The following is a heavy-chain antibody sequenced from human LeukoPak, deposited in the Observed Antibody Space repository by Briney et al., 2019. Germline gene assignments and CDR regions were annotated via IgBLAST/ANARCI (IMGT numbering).Heavy chain of an antibody. V-gene: IGHV3-30*02. D-gene: IGHD7-27*01. Sequence: PGGSLRLSCAASGFTFSSYGMHWVRQAPGKGLEWVAFIRSDGTNYYYSDSVRGRFTISRDNANDTLSLQTNSLRPEDTAVYYCAKDGRNWVIDSWGQGTLVTVSS. J-gene: IGHJ4*02. CDR3: AKDGRNWVIDS. CDR1: GFTFSSYG. CDR2: IRSDGTNY.